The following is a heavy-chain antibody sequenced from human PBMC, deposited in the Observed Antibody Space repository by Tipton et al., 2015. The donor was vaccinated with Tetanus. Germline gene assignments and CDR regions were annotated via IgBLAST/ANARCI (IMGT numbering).Heavy chain of an antibody. D-gene: IGHD4-23*01. V-gene: IGHV3-53*01. Sequence: SLRLSCAASGFTVTGNYMSWVRQAPGKGLEWVSVIYSGGDTYYADSVKGRFTISRDNSKNTLYLQMNSLRVEDTAVYYCTRDSHPTTGIIPSWGQGTLVTASS. CDR3: TRDSHPTTGIIPS. CDR1: GFTVTGNY. CDR2: IYSGGDT. J-gene: IGHJ5*02.